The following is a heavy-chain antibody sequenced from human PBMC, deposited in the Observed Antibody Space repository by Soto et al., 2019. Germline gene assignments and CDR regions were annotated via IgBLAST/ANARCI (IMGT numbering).Heavy chain of an antibody. CDR3: ARGRTDTAMASYYYYGMDV. Sequence: GASVKVSCKASGYTFTSYYMHWVRQAPGQGLEWMGIINPSGGSTSYAQKFQGRVTMTRDTSTSTVYMELSSLRSEDTAVYYCARGRTDTAMASYYYYGMDVWGQGTTVTVSS. J-gene: IGHJ6*02. CDR2: INPSGGST. D-gene: IGHD5-18*01. CDR1: GYTFTSYY. V-gene: IGHV1-46*01.